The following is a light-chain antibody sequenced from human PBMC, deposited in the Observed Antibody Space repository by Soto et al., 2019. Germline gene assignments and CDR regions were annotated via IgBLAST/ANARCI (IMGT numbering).Light chain of an antibody. CDR3: QSFDSSRFYV. CDR2: GNS. CDR1: SSNIGTGYD. J-gene: IGLJ1*01. Sequence: QSVLTQQPSVSGAPGQRVTIFCTGSSSNIGTGYDVHWYQQLPGTAPKLLIYGNSNRPSGVPDRFSGSKSGTSASLAITGLEAEDEADYYCQSFDSSRFYVFGNGTKVTVL. V-gene: IGLV1-40*01.